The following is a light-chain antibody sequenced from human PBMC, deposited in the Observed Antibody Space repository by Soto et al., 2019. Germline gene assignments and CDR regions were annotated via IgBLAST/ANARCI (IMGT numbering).Light chain of an antibody. Sequence: EIVLTQSPATLSLSPGERATLSCRASQSVISYLDWSQHKPGQAPRLLIFDASNRATGIPARFSGSGSGTDFTLTISSLEPEDCAVYYCQQRSNWPRTFGQGTKVEIK. CDR2: DAS. CDR1: QSVISY. CDR3: QQRSNWPRT. V-gene: IGKV3-11*01. J-gene: IGKJ1*01.